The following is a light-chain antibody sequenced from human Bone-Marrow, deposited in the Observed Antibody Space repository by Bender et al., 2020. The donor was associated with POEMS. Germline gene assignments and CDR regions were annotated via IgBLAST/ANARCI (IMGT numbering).Light chain of an antibody. CDR2: NNE. V-gene: IGLV1-40*01. CDR3: QAYDTSLSGWV. J-gene: IGLJ3*02. CDR1: SSNIGAGDG. Sequence: QSVLTQPPSVSETPGQRVTISCTGTSSNIGAGDGVNWHQQLPGTATKLLIYNNENRPSGVPDRISGSKSGTSASLAITGLQAEDEADYYCQAYDTSLSGWVFGGGTKLTAL.